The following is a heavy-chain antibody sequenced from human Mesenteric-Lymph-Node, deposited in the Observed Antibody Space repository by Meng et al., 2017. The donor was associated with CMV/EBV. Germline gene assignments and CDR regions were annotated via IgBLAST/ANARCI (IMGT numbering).Heavy chain of an antibody. D-gene: IGHD6-19*01. CDR2: TYSGGST. CDR3: ARSPVVAGSDWVIDY. Sequence: GESLKISCAASGFTISSTYMNWVRQAPGKGLEWVSLTYSGGSTYFADSVKGRFTISRDISKNTLYLQMNSLRPEDTAVYYCARSPVVAGSDWVIDYWGQGTLVTVSS. CDR1: GFTISSTY. V-gene: IGHV3-66*02. J-gene: IGHJ4*02.